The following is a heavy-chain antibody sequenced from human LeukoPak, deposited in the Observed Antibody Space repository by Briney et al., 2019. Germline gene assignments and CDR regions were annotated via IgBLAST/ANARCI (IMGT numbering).Heavy chain of an antibody. CDR3: ARHQDYHTYYNYYTMDV. CDR2: IYNSGST. CDR1: GGSISSYY. V-gene: IGHV4-59*08. Sequence: SETLSLTCTVSGGSISSYYWSWIRQPPGKGLEWIGYIYNSGSTNYNPSLKSRVTISVDTSKNQFSLKLSSVTAADTAVYYCARHQDYHTYYNYYTMDVWGQGTTVTVSS. J-gene: IGHJ6*02. D-gene: IGHD4-17*01.